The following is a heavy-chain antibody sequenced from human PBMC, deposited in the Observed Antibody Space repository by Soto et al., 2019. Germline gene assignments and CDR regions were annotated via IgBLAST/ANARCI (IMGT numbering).Heavy chain of an antibody. CDR3: AISSDWYALDY. CDR1: GFTFSSYA. V-gene: IGHV3-30-3*01. J-gene: IGHJ4*02. D-gene: IGHD6-19*01. Sequence: QVQLVESGGGVVQPGRSLRLSCAASGFTFSSYAMHWVRQAPGKGLEWVAVISYDGSNKYYADSVKGRFTISRDNSKNTLYLQMNSLRAEDTAVYYCAISSDWYALDYWGQGTLVTVSS. CDR2: ISYDGSNK.